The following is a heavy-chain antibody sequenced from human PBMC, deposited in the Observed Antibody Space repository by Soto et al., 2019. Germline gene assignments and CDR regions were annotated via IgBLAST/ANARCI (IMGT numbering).Heavy chain of an antibody. CDR1: GFSVTANY. CDR2: IYSGGST. V-gene: IGHV3-53*01. Sequence: PGGSLRLSCEVSGFSVTANYMSWVRQAPGKGLEWVSVIYSGGSTYYIDSVKGRFTISRDNSKNTLYLQMNSLRAEDTAVYYCAKENGYSSSWFEFDYWGQGTLVTVSS. CDR3: AKENGYSSSWFEFDY. J-gene: IGHJ4*02. D-gene: IGHD6-13*01.